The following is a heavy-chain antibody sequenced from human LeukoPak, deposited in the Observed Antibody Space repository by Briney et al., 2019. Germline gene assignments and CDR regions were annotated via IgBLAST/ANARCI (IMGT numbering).Heavy chain of an antibody. V-gene: IGHV3-11*06. D-gene: IGHD2-15*01. J-gene: IGHJ4*02. CDR2: ISSSSTYT. CDR3: AGDGPYCSGGSCPPFDY. Sequence: SGGSLRLSCAASGFTFSDYYMSWIRQAPGKGLEWVSYISSSSTYTNYADSVEGRFTNSRDNAKNSLYLQMNSLRAEDTAVYYCAGDGPYCSGGSCPPFDYWGQGTLVTVSS. CDR1: GFTFSDYY.